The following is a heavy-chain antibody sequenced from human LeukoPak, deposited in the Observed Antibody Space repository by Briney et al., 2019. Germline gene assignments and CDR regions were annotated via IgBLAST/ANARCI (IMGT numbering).Heavy chain of an antibody. CDR2: ISGYNDNP. D-gene: IGHD2-21*01. J-gene: IGHJ4*02. CDR3: ARDDSAD. CDR1: GYTFTNFG. V-gene: IGHV1-18*01. Sequence: ASVKVSCKASGYTFTNFGSSWVRQAPGQGLEWMGWISGYNDNPNYAQKLQGRVTLTTDTSTSTAYMELRSLRYDDTAAYYCARDDSADWGQGTLVTVSS.